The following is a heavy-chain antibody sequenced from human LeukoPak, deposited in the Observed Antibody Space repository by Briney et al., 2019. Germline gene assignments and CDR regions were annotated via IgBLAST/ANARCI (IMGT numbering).Heavy chain of an antibody. CDR1: GYTFTSYA. V-gene: IGHV1-3*01. D-gene: IGHD3-10*01. J-gene: IGHJ4*02. CDR3: ARWGGSGSSPFDY. CDR2: INAGNGNT. Sequence: GASVKVSCKASGYTFTSYAMHWVRQAPGQRLEWMGWINAGNGNTKYSQKFQGRVTMTRNTSISTAYMELSSLRSEDTAVYYCARWGGSGSSPFDYWGQGTLVTVSS.